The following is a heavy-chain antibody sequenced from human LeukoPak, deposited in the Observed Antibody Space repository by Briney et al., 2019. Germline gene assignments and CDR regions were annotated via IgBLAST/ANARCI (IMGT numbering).Heavy chain of an antibody. J-gene: IGHJ6*02. CDR3: ARQQNGGSYHYGMDV. V-gene: IGHV4-59*08. CDR2: VYYSGST. D-gene: IGHD7-27*01. CDR1: GGSLSNYY. Sequence: SETLSLTCTVSGGSLSNYYWSWIRQPPGKGLEWIGYVYYSGSTNYNPSLKSRVTISVDTSKNQFSLNLNSVTAADTAVYYCARQQNGGSYHYGMDVWGQGTTFTVSS.